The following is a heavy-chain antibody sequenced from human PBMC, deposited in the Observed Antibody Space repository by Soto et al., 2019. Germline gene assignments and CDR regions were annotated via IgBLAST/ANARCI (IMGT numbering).Heavy chain of an antibody. CDR1: GFTFSSYA. D-gene: IGHD3-22*01. J-gene: IGHJ4*02. V-gene: IGHV3-23*01. Sequence: PGGPLRLSCAASGFTFSSYAMSWVRQAPGKGLEWVSAISGSGGSTYYADSVKGRFTISRDNSKNTLYLQMNSLRAEDTAVYYCAKDLRYYYDSSSDYWGQGTLVTVSS. CDR3: AKDLRYYYDSSSDY. CDR2: ISGSGGST.